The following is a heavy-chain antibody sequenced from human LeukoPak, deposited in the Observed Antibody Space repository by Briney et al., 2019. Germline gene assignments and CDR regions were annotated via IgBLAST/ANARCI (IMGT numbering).Heavy chain of an antibody. V-gene: IGHV1-46*01. Sequence: ASVKVSCKASGYTFTTYYMHWVRQAPGQGLEWMGVINPSGASTSYAQKFQGRVTMTRDTSTSTVYMELSSLRSEDTAVYYCAREGFVIVPAAISWFDPWGQGTLVTVSS. J-gene: IGHJ5*02. D-gene: IGHD2-2*02. CDR1: GYTFTTYY. CDR3: AREGFVIVPAAISWFDP. CDR2: INPSGAST.